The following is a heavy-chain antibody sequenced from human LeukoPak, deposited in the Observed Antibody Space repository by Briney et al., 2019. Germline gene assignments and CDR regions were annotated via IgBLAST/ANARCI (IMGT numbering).Heavy chain of an antibody. J-gene: IGHJ6*02. CDR2: MNPNSGNT. D-gene: IGHD5-18*01. CDR3: ARKRGYSYGFSYYYGMDV. Sequence: ASVKVSCKASGYTFTSYDINWVRQATGQGLEWMGWMNPNSGNTGYAQKFQARVTMTRNTSISTAYMELSSLRSEDTAVYYCARKRGYSYGFSYYYGMDVWGQGTTVTVSS. V-gene: IGHV1-8*01. CDR1: GYTFTSYD.